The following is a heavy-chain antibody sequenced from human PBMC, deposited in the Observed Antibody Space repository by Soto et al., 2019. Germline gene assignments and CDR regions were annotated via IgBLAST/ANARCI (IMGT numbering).Heavy chain of an antibody. J-gene: IGHJ6*02. CDR2: IDHSGGT. CDR3: ARERIGVVPAALNYYYYYGMDV. V-gene: IGHV4-4*02. CDR1: GGSISSSNW. D-gene: IGHD2-2*01. Sequence: QVQLQESGPGLVKPSGTLSLTCAVSGGSISSSNWWSWVRQPPGKGLEWIGEIDHSGGTNYNPSLQSRVTITVDKYKNQCSQKLRSVNAADKDVYYCARERIGVVPAALNYYYYYGMDVWGQGTTVTVSS.